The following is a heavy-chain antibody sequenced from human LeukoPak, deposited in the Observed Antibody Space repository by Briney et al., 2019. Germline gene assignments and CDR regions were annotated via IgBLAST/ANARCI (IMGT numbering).Heavy chain of an antibody. CDR1: GGSFSGYY. CDR2: INHSGST. CDR3: ARGDRRYYYDSSGYRYFQH. V-gene: IGHV4-34*01. Sequence: SSETLSLTCAVYGGSFSGYYWSWIRQPPGKGLEWIGEINHSGSTNYNPSLKSRVTISVDTSKNRFSLKLSSVTAADTAVYYCARGDRRYYYDSSGYRYFQHWGQGTLVTVSS. D-gene: IGHD3-22*01. J-gene: IGHJ1*01.